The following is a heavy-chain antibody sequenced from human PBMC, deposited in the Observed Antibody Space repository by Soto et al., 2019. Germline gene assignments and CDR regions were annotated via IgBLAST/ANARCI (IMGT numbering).Heavy chain of an antibody. V-gene: IGHV3-33*01. J-gene: IGHJ4*02. D-gene: IGHD3-10*01. CDR1: GFTFSSYG. CDR2: IWYDGSNK. Sequence: QVQLVESGGGVVQPGRSLRLPCAASGFTFSSYGMHWVRQAPGKGLEWVAVIWYDGSNKYYADSVKGRFTISRDNSKNTLYLQMNSLRAEDTAVYYCARSFQFVRGVDYWGQGTLVTVSS. CDR3: ARSFQFVRGVDY.